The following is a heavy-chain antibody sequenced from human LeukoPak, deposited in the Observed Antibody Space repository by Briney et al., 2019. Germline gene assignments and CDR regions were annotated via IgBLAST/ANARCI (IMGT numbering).Heavy chain of an antibody. D-gene: IGHD2-2*01. Sequence: GGSLRLSCAASGFTFRSYWMTWVRQAPGKGLEWVAKINEDGSETDYVDSVKGRFTISRDNAKNTLLLQMSSLRAEDTAVYYCARPQVLPDDIYNFWGQGTMVTVSS. J-gene: IGHJ3*01. CDR2: INEDGSET. CDR3: ARPQVLPDDIYNF. CDR1: GFTFRSYW. V-gene: IGHV3-7*01.